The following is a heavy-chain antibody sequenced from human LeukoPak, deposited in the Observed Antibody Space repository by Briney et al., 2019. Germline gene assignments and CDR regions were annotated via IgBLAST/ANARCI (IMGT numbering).Heavy chain of an antibody. V-gene: IGHV1-2*02. Sequence: ASARVSSNTSADTSTGYNIHWGRHDPGQRPEWMGWINPNSGDTNYAQKFQGRVTMTRDTSIRTAYMELSRMTSDDTAVYVCARDRIGDCGTTSCYLAYWGQGTLVTVSS. D-gene: IGHD2-2*01. CDR2: INPNSGDT. CDR3: ARDRIGDCGTTSCYLAY. J-gene: IGHJ4*02. CDR1: ADTSTGYN.